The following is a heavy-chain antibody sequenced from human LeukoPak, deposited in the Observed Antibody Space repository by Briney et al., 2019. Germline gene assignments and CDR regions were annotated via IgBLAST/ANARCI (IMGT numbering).Heavy chain of an antibody. CDR2: IYYSGST. J-gene: IGHJ4*02. D-gene: IGHD6-19*01. V-gene: IGHV4-39*01. CDR3: ARFPIAVARVGDY. Sequence: PSETLSLTCTVSGGSISSSSYFCRWIRQPPGKGLEWIGSIYYSGSTYYNPSLKSRVTISVDTSKNQFSLKLSSVTAADTAVYYCARFPIAVARVGDYWGQGTLVTVSS. CDR1: GGSISSSSYF.